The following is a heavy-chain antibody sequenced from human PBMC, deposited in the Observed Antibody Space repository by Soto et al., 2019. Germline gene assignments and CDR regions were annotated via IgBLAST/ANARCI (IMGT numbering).Heavy chain of an antibody. V-gene: IGHV3-23*01. CDR2: ISGDSGRT. J-gene: IGHJ2*01. D-gene: IGHD2-21*02. Sequence: EVQLLESGGGLVQPGGSVRLSCAASGLTFSNYAMSWVRQAPGKGLEWVSAISGDSGRTYYADSVKGRFTISSDNSKNTLYLHMNTLRAADTAVYYCAVTPNCGRDCSAASYWYFDIWGRGTLVTVSS. CDR1: GLTFSNYA. CDR3: AVTPNCGRDCSAASYWYFDI.